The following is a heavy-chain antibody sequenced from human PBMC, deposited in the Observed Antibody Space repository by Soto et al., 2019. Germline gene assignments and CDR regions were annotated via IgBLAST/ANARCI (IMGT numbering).Heavy chain of an antibody. CDR3: AKSVVTARIFDY. Sequence: GGSLRLSCAASGFTFSSYAMSWVRQAPGKGLEWVSAISGSGGSTYYADSVEGRFTISRDNSKNTLYLQMNSLRAEDTAVYYYAKSVVTARIFDYWGQGTLVTVSS. J-gene: IGHJ4*02. CDR2: ISGSGGST. D-gene: IGHD2-21*02. V-gene: IGHV3-23*01. CDR1: GFTFSSYA.